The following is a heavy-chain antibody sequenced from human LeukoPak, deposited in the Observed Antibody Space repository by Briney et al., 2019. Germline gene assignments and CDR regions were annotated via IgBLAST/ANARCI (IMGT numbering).Heavy chain of an antibody. D-gene: IGHD6-13*01. V-gene: IGHV3-23*01. J-gene: IGHJ6*02. Sequence: GGSLRLSCAASGFTFSSYSMNWVRQAPGKGLEWVSAISGSGNSANYADSVKARFTISRDTSKNTLYLQMNSLRAEDTAVYYCAKDLESNSRYLGYAMDVWGQGTTVTVSS. CDR2: ISGSGNSA. CDR3: AKDLESNSRYLGYAMDV. CDR1: GFTFSSYS.